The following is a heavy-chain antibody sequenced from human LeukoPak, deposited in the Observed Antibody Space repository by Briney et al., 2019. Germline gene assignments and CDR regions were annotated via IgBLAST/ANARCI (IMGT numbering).Heavy chain of an antibody. J-gene: IGHJ3*02. Sequence: ASVKVSCKAFGYTFTGYYMHWVRQAPGQGLEWMGWINPNSGGTNYAQKFQGRVTMTRDTSISTAYMELSRLRSDDTAVYYCARVATVTTVRAAFDIWGQGTMVIVSS. CDR1: GYTFTGYY. CDR3: ARVATVTTVRAAFDI. D-gene: IGHD4-17*01. V-gene: IGHV1-2*02. CDR2: INPNSGGT.